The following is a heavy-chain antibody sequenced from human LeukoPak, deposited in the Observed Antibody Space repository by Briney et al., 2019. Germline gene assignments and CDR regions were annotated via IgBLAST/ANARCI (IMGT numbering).Heavy chain of an antibody. J-gene: IGHJ5*02. CDR3: ARGGRGWFDP. CDR1: GGSISSSSYY. Sequence: PSETLSLTCTVSGGSISSSSYYWGWIRQPPGKGLEWIGSIYYSGSTYYNPSLKSRVTISVDTSKNQFSLKLSSVAAADTAVYYCARGGRGWFDPWGRGTLVTVSS. CDR2: IYYSGST. D-gene: IGHD2-15*01. V-gene: IGHV4-39*01.